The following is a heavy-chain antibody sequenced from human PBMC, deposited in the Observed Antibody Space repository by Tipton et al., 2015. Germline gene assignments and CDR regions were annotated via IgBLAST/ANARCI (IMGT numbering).Heavy chain of an antibody. CDR3: ARDLEHGMDV. J-gene: IGHJ6*02. V-gene: IGHV4-61*01. CDR1: GGSISSSSYY. CDR2: ISYTENT. Sequence: TLSLTCTVSGGSISSSSYYWSWIRQPPGKGLEWIGYISYTENTYNNPSLKSRVTISLDTSKNQFSLTLNSVTAADTAVYYCARDLEHGMDVWGQGTTVTVSS. D-gene: IGHD5-24*01.